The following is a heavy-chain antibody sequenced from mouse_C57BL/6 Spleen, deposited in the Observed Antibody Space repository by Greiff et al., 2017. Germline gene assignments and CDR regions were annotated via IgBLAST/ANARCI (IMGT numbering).Heavy chain of an antibody. CDR3: ARRGNYWYFDV. CDR1: GYAFSSYW. Sequence: LQQPGAELVRPGSSVKLSCKASGYAFSSYWMNWVKQRPVKGLEWIGHIYPGDGDTHYNGKFKGKATLTVDKSSSTAYMQLSSLTSEDSAVYFCARRGNYWYFDVWGTGTTVTVSS. J-gene: IGHJ1*03. CDR2: IYPGDGDT. D-gene: IGHD2-1*01. V-gene: IGHV1-80*01.